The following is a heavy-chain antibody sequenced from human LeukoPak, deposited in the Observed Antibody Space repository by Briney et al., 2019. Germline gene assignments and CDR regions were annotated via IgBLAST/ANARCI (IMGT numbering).Heavy chain of an antibody. D-gene: IGHD3-22*01. Sequence: GGSLRLSCAASGFTFSSYAMHWVRQAPGKGLEGVAVISYDGSNKYYADPVKGRFTISRDNSKNTLYLQMNSLRAEDTAVCYCAREGNYYDSSGYYYVVDYWGQGTLVTVSS. J-gene: IGHJ4*02. CDR2: ISYDGSNK. CDR3: AREGNYYDSSGYYYVVDY. V-gene: IGHV3-30*01. CDR1: GFTFSSYA.